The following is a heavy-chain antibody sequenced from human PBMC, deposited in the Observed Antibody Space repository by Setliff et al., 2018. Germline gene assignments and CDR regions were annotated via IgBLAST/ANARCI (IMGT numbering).Heavy chain of an antibody. J-gene: IGHJ2*01. CDR1: GGSFSDYW. CDR3: ARGTKTMVINYWYFDV. D-gene: IGHD4-17*01. CDR2: IHHSGST. Sequence: PSETLSLTCAVCGGSFSDYWWSWIRQLPGKGLEWIAEIHHSGSTNFHPSLKSRVAISVDPSKNQFYLNLRSVTAADTAVYFCARGTKTMVINYWYFDVWGRGTPVTVS. V-gene: IGHV4-34*01.